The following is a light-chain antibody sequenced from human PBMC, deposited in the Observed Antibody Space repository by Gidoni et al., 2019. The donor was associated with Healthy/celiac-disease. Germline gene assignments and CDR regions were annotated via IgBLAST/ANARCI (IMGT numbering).Light chain of an antibody. CDR2: YDD. Sequence: QSVLTQPPSVSEAPRQRVTISCSGSSSNIGNNAVNWYQQLPGKAPKLLIYYDDLLPSGVSDRCSGSKSGTSASLAISGLQSEDEADYYCAAWDDSLNAWVFGGGTKLTVL. CDR3: AAWDDSLNAWV. V-gene: IGLV1-36*01. J-gene: IGLJ3*02. CDR1: SSNIGNNA.